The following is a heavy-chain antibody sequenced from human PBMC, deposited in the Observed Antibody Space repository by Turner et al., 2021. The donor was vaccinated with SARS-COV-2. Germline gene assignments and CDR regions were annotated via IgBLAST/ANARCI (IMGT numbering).Heavy chain of an antibody. Sequence: QVQLVESGGGVVQPGRALRLPWSASGFTFSSYGMHWVRQAPGKGLEWVAVISYDGNNKYYADSVKGRFTISRDNSKNTLYLQMNSLRAEDTAVYYCAKQLGLYSNPMYYFDYWGQGTLVTVSS. J-gene: IGHJ4*02. CDR1: GFTFSSYG. CDR2: ISYDGNNK. CDR3: AKQLGLYSNPMYYFDY. D-gene: IGHD4-4*01. V-gene: IGHV3-30*18.